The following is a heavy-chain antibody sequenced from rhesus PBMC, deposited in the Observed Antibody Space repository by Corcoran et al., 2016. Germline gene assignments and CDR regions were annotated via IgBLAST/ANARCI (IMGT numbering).Heavy chain of an antibody. CDR1: GGSISDRYR. J-gene: IGHJ4*01. CDR2: IYGSSTST. D-gene: IGHD3-16*01. V-gene: IGHV4S10*01. Sequence: QVQLQESGPGVVKPSETLSLTCAVSGGSISDRYRWSWIRQPPGKGLELIGYIYGSSTSTNDHPSLTSRVTISKDTSKNRFALKLSSVTAADTAVYYCARGGIGGSYYYFDYWGQGVLVTVSS. CDR3: ARGGIGGSYYYFDY.